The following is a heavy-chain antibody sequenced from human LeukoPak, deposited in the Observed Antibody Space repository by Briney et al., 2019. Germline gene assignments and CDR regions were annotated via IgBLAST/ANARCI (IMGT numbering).Heavy chain of an antibody. D-gene: IGHD3-22*01. Sequence: SETLSLTCTVSGGSISSYYWSWIRRPPGKGLEWIGYIYYSGSTNYNPSLKSRVTISVDTSKNQFSLKLSSVTAADTAVYYCAREGGYYDSSGYYHRYYFDYWGQGTLVTVSS. V-gene: IGHV4-59*01. CDR2: IYYSGST. CDR1: GGSISSYY. J-gene: IGHJ4*02. CDR3: AREGGYYDSSGYYHRYYFDY.